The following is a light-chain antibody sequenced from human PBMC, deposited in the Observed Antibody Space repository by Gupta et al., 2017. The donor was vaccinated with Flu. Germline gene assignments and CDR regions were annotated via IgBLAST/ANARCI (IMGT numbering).Light chain of an antibody. CDR3: MQGTHWPYS. V-gene: IGKV2-30*01. Sequence: DAVMTQSPLSLPVTLGQPASISCRSSQSLVYSDGNIYLNWFHQRPGQSPRRLIYKVSNRDSGVPDRFSGSRSGTTFTLKISRVEAEDAGLYYCMQGTHWPYSFGQGTNLEIK. CDR1: QSLVYSDGNIY. J-gene: IGKJ2*03. CDR2: KVS.